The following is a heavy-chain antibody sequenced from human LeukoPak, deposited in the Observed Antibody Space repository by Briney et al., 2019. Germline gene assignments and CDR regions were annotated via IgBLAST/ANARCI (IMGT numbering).Heavy chain of an antibody. CDR3: VRGYSFGPYGMDV. Sequence: GGSLRLSCSASGFPFSSYAMHWIRQAPGKGLEYVSAISNSGGSTYYADSVKGRFTISRDNSKNTLYLQMSSLRAEDTAVYFCVRGYSFGPYGMDVWGQGTTVTVSS. CDR1: GFPFSSYA. J-gene: IGHJ6*02. V-gene: IGHV3-64D*09. D-gene: IGHD2-15*01. CDR2: ISNSGGST.